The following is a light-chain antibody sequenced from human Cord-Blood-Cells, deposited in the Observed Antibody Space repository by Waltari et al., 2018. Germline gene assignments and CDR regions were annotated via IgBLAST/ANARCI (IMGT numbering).Light chain of an antibody. CDR1: NIGSKN. V-gene: IGLV3-9*01. Sequence: SYELPQPLSVSVALGPTARITCGGNNIGSKNVHWYQQQPGQAPVLVIYRDSNRPSGIPERFSGSNSGNTATLTISRAQAGDEADYYCQVWDSSTVVFGGGTKLTVL. J-gene: IGLJ2*01. CDR3: QVWDSSTVV. CDR2: RDS.